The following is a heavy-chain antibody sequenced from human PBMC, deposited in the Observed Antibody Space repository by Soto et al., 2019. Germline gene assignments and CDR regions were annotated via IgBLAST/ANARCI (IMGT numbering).Heavy chain of an antibody. V-gene: IGHV1-18*04. CDR1: GYTFTSYG. CDR3: ARAASSVYGDLFDY. CDR2: ISAYNGNT. Sequence: GASVKVSCKASGYTFTSYGISWVRQAPGQGLEWMGWISAYNGNTIYAQKLQGRVTMTTDTSTSTAYMELRSLRSDDTAVYYCARAASSVYGDLFDYWGQGTLVTVSS. D-gene: IGHD4-17*01. J-gene: IGHJ4*02.